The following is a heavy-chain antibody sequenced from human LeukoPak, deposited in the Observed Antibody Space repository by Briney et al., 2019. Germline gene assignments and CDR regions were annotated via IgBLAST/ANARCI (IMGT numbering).Heavy chain of an antibody. CDR2: IDYSGGST. V-gene: IGHV3-23*01. Sequence: GGSLRLSCTASGFTLSSYEMSWIRQAPGKGLEWVSSIDYSGGSTHYADSVMGRFTISRDNSKNTLYPQMNSLRAEDTAVYYCAKGRRQTPYYYYYMDVWGKGTTVTVSS. CDR1: GFTLSSYE. J-gene: IGHJ6*03. CDR3: AKGRRQTPYYYYYMDV.